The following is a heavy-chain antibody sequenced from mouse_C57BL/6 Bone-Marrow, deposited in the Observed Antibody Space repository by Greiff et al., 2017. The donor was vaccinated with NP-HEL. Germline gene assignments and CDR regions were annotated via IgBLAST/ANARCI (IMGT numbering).Heavy chain of an antibody. CDR3: PRYYYGSSYGRGYYAMDY. Sequence: EVKLVESGGGLVQPGGSMKLSCVASGFTFSNYWMNWVRQSPEKGLEWVAQIRLKSDNYATHYAESVKGRFTISRDDSKSSVYLQMNNLRAEDTGIYYCPRYYYGSSYGRGYYAMDYWGQGTSVTVSS. D-gene: IGHD1-1*01. J-gene: IGHJ4*01. CDR2: IRLKSDNYAT. CDR1: GFTFSNYW. V-gene: IGHV6-3*01.